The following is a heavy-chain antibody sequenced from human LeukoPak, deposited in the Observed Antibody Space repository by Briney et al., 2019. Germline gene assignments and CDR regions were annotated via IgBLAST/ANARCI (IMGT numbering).Heavy chain of an antibody. CDR2: IYYSGST. J-gene: IGHJ4*02. CDR3: ARDWGSPDYGSGSYFDY. CDR1: GGSVSSGSYY. V-gene: IGHV4-61*01. Sequence: SETLSLTCTVSGGSVSSGSYYWSWIRQPPGKGLEWIVYIYYSGSTNYNPSLKSRVTISVDTSKNQFSLKLSSVTAADTAVYYCARDWGSPDYGSGSYFDYWGQGTLVTVSS. D-gene: IGHD3-10*01.